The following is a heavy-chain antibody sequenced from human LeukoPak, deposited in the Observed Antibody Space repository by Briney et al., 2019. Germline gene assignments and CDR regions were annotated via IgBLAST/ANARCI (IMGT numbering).Heavy chain of an antibody. Sequence: GGSLRLSCAASGFTLSSYSMNWVRQAPGKGLEWVSSISSSSSYIYYADSLKGRFTISRDNAKNTLYLQMNSLRAEDTAVYYCARAGGPYDFWSGRPIDYWGQGTLVTVSS. J-gene: IGHJ4*02. CDR2: ISSSSSYI. CDR3: ARAGGPYDFWSGRPIDY. CDR1: GFTLSSYS. V-gene: IGHV3-21*01. D-gene: IGHD3-3*01.